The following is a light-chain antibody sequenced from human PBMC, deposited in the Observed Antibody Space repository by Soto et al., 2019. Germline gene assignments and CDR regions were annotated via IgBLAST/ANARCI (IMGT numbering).Light chain of an antibody. V-gene: IGKV1-9*01. CDR2: AAS. CDR1: QGISSY. Sequence: DIQLTQSPSFLSASVGDRVTITCRASQGISSYLAWYQQKPGKAHKLLIYAASTLQSGVPPRFSGSGSGTEFTLTISSLQPEDFATYYCQQLNSYPLFTFGPGTKVDI. J-gene: IGKJ3*01. CDR3: QQLNSYPLFT.